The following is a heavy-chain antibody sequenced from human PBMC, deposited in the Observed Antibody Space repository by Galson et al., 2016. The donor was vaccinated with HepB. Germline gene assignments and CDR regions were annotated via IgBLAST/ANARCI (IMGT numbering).Heavy chain of an antibody. V-gene: IGHV3-33*01. CDR2: IWYDGSNQ. CDR3: ARDAFPDEACDI. Sequence: SLRLSCAASGFPFSTYGMHWVRQAPGKGLEWVTVIWYDGSNQYYADSVKGRFTISRDISKNTLYLQMNSLRAEDTALYYCARDAFPDEACDIWGQGTMFTVSS. D-gene: IGHD3-16*01. J-gene: IGHJ3*02. CDR1: GFPFSTYG.